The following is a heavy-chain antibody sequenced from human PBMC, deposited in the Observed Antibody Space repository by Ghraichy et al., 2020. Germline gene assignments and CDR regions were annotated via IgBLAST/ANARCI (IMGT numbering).Heavy chain of an antibody. CDR3: ARDEPVALHLGELSFGALFDY. J-gene: IGHJ4*02. Sequence: ASVKVSCKAYGYNFTSYGISWVRQAPGQGLEWMGWTSAYNGNTNYAQKLQGRVTMTTDTSMSKADMELRSLRSDDTALYYRARDEPVALHLGELSFGALFDYWGQGTLVTVSS. D-gene: IGHD3-16*02. V-gene: IGHV1-18*01. CDR1: GYNFTSYG. CDR2: TSAYNGNT.